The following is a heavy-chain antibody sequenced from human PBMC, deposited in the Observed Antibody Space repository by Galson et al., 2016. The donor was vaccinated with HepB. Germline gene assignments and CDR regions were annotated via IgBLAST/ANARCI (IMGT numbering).Heavy chain of an antibody. CDR2: IDWDADK. Sequence: PALVKPPQTLTLTCTFSGFSLRTRGMCMNWIRQPPGKALEWLALIDWDADKYYSTSLKTRLTISKDTSKNQVVLTMTNMDPVDTATYYCARITLGKSWGMDVWCQGTTGTGSS. CDR1: GFSLRTRGMC. J-gene: IGHJ6*02. V-gene: IGHV2-70*13. CDR3: ARITLGKSWGMDV. D-gene: IGHD7-27*01.